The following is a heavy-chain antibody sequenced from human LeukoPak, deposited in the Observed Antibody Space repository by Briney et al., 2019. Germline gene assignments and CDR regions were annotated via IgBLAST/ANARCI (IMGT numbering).Heavy chain of an antibody. J-gene: IGHJ3*02. CDR2: VYYSGKT. V-gene: IGHV4-59*11. CDR1: GGSISGHY. Sequence: PSETLSLTCAVSGGSISGHYWSWIRQPPGKGLEWIGYVYYSGKTYYRSSLRSRVTISVDTSKNHFSLKLTSVTAADTAVYYCARLLDNDSSGDPDTFDMWGQGTMVTVSS. CDR3: ARLLDNDSSGDPDTFDM. D-gene: IGHD3-22*01.